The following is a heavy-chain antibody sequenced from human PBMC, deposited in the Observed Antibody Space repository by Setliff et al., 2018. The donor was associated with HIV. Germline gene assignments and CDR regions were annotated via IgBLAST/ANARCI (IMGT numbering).Heavy chain of an antibody. CDR1: DYFISSGYY. V-gene: IGHV4-38-2*02. D-gene: IGHD1-7*01. J-gene: IGHJ4*02. Sequence: PSETLSLTCTVSDYFISSGYYWGWIRQPRGKGLEWIGNIYRSGSTYYNPSLKSRVTISVGKSKNQFSLKLSSVTAADTAVYYCGREGEGELPGYWGQGTLVTVSS. CDR2: IYRSGST. CDR3: GREGEGELPGY.